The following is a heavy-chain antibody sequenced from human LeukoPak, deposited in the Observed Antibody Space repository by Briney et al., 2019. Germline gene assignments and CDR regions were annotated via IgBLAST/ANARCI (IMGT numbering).Heavy chain of an antibody. J-gene: IGHJ4*02. CDR2: IYTSGST. V-gene: IGHV4-61*05. CDR1: GGSISSSSYY. D-gene: IGHD3-10*01. CDR3: ARGRGGGFDY. Sequence: SETLSLTCTVSGGSISSSSYYRGWIRQPPGKGLEWIGRIYTSGSTNYNPSLKSRVTMSVDTSKNQFSLKLSSVTAADTAVYYCARGRGGGFDYWGQGTLVTVSS.